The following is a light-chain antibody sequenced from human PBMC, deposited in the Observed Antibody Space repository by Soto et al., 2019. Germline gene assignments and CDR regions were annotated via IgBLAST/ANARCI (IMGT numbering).Light chain of an antibody. CDR3: QQRNWPPIT. Sequence: EIVLTQSPATLSSSPGERATLSCRASRTVTSNYLAWYQQKPGQTPRLLIYDVSNRATGIPARFSGSGSGTDFTLTISSLEPEDFAVYYCQQRNWPPITFGQGTRLEIK. CDR1: RTVTSNY. V-gene: IGKV3-11*01. J-gene: IGKJ5*01. CDR2: DVS.